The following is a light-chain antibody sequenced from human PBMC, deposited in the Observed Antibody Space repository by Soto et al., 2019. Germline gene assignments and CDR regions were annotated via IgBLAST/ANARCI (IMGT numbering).Light chain of an antibody. Sequence: EIVLTQSPGTLSLSPGEGATLSCRASQSINSFLAWYQQRRGQAPRLLIHGASNRATGIPDRFSGSGSGTDFTLTISGLEPEDFAVYYCQQYGSSRWTFGQGTKVEIK. CDR3: QQYGSSRWT. J-gene: IGKJ1*01. V-gene: IGKV3-20*01. CDR2: GAS. CDR1: QSINSF.